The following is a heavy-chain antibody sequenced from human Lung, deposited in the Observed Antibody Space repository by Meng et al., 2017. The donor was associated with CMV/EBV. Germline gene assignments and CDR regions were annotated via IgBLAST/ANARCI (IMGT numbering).Heavy chain of an antibody. CDR1: GFTFREYW. CDR2: IKPDGSDT. Sequence: GESLKISCIVSGFTFREYWMNWVRQATGKGLEWLASIKPDGSDTYYVDSVKGRFTISRDNAKNSVHLQMNNLRAKDTAVYYCFARPIDYWGQGTLVTVSS. CDR3: FARPIDY. J-gene: IGHJ4*02. D-gene: IGHD6-6*01. V-gene: IGHV3-7*01.